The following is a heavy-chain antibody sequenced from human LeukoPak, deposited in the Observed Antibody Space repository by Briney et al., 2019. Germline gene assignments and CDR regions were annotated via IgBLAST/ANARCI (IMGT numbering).Heavy chain of an antibody. J-gene: IGHJ4*02. D-gene: IGHD6-13*01. CDR3: ARLISAGGFDY. V-gene: IGHV4-4*02. Sequence: PSETLSLTCAVSGGSISSSNWWSWVRQPPGKGLEWIGEIYHSGRINYNPSLKSRVTISVDKSKSQFSLKLSSVAAADTAVYYCARLISAGGFDYWGQGTLVTVSS. CDR1: GGSISSSNW. CDR2: IYHSGRI.